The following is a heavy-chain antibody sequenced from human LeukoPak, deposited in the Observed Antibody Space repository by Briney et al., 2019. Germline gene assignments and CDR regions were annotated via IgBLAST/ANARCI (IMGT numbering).Heavy chain of an antibody. J-gene: IGHJ4*02. D-gene: IGHD6-6*01. V-gene: IGHV3-11*04. CDR2: ISSSGSTI. CDR1: GFTFSDYY. Sequence: PGGSLRLSCAASGFTFSDYYMSWIRQAPGKGREWVSYISSSGSTIYYADSVKGRFTISRDNAKNSLYLQMNSLRAEDTAVYYCARVDSSSYYFDYWGQGTLVTVSS. CDR3: ARVDSSSYYFDY.